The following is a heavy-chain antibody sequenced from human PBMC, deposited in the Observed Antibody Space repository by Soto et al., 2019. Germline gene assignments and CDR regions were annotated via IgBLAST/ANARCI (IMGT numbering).Heavy chain of an antibody. V-gene: IGHV3-66*01. CDR3: AREGPSRIRYYFDY. CDR2: IYGAAST. D-gene: IGHD6-25*01. J-gene: IGHJ4*02. CDR1: GFTVSSNY. Sequence: EVQLVESGGGLVQPGGSLRLSCAASGFTVSSNYMNWVRQAPGKGLEWVSIIYGAASTYYADSVKGRFTISRDNSKNTLYLPMNSRRAEDTAVYYCAREGPSRIRYYFDYWGQGTLGTVSS.